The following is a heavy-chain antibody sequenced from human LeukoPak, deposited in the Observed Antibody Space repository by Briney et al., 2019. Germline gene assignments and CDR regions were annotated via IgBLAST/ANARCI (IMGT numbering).Heavy chain of an antibody. J-gene: IGHJ4*02. CDR3: AKKGGTGDYYESSGYYLDY. V-gene: IGHV3-23*01. CDR1: GFSFSGYA. CDR2: ISGGGGIT. Sequence: PGGSLRLSCAASGFSFSGYAMNWVRQAPGKGLEWVAAISGGGGITYYADSVQGRFSLSRDNSENTLYLQMNSLRAEDTAVYYCAKKGGTGDYYESSGYYLDYWGQGTLVTVSS. D-gene: IGHD3-22*01.